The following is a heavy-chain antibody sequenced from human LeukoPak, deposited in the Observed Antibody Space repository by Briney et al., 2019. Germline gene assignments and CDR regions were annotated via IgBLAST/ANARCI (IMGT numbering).Heavy chain of an antibody. Sequence: ASVKVSCKASGYTFTSYGISWVRQAPGQGLEWMGWSSAYNGNTNYAQKLQGRVTMTTDTSTSTAYMGLRSLRSDYTAVYYCARYDYGDVFDYWGQGTLVTVSS. CDR1: GYTFTSYG. V-gene: IGHV1-18*01. J-gene: IGHJ4*02. CDR3: ARYDYGDVFDY. D-gene: IGHD4-17*01. CDR2: SSAYNGNT.